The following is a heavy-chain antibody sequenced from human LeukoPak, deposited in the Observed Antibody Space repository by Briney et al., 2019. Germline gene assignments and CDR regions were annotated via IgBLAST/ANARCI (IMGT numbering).Heavy chain of an antibody. J-gene: IGHJ4*02. CDR3: ARSSQADDY. Sequence: GGSLRLSCAASGFTFSSYWMHWVRQVPGKGLVWVARINPGGSSITYADSVKGRITISRDNAKNTLYLQMDSLRAEDTGVYYCARSSQADDYWGQGTLVTVSS. V-gene: IGHV3-74*01. D-gene: IGHD2-15*01. CDR2: INPGGSSI. CDR1: GFTFSSYW.